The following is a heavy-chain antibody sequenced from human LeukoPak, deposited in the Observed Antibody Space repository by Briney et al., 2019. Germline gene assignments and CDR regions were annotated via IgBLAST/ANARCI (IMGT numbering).Heavy chain of an antibody. CDR1: GFSLSTSGVG. V-gene: IGHV2-5*02. D-gene: IGHD1-26*01. CDR2: IYWDDDK. J-gene: IGHJ4*02. Sequence: SGPTLVKPTQTLTLICTFSGFSLSTSGVGVGWIRQPPGKALEWLALIYWDDDKRYSPSLKSRLTITKDTSKNQVVLTMTNMDPVDTATCYCAHRPAQWELPNGAFDYWGQGTLVTVSS. CDR3: AHRPAQWELPNGAFDY.